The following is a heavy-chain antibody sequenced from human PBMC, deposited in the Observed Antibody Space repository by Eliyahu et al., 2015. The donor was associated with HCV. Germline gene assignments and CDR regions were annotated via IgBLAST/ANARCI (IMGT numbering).Heavy chain of an antibody. V-gene: IGHV4-38-2*02. CDR2: IYHTGNT. J-gene: IGHJ5*02. D-gene: IGHD6-19*01. CDR1: GYXISXXYY. CDR3: ARDAEYSSDWSPQYNWFDP. Sequence: QVQLQESGRGLVKPSETLSLTCVVSGYXISXXYYWGWXRQPPGKGLEWIGGIYHTGNTYYNPSLRSRVAISIDTSHNQFSLKVKSMTAADTAVYYCARDAEYSSDWSPQYNWFDPWGQGALVTVSS.